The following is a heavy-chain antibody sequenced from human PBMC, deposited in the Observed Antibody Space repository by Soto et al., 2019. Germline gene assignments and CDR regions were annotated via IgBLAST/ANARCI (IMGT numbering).Heavy chain of an antibody. J-gene: IGHJ4*02. D-gene: IGHD6-13*01. V-gene: IGHV3-73*02. CDR3: ISLSFSSSWYY. CDR1: GLTFTGSA. Sequence: EVQLVESGGGLVQPGGSLKLSCAASGLTFTGSAMHWVRQASGKGLEWVGRIRSKANSFATAYAASVKDRFIISRDDSKNTAYLQMNRLKTEDTAVYYCISLSFSSSWYYWGQGTPVTVSS. CDR2: IRSKANSFAT.